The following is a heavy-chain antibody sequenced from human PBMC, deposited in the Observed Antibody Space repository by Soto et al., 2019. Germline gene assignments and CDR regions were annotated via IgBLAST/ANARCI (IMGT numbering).Heavy chain of an antibody. V-gene: IGHV3-74*01. Sequence: EVQLVESGGGSVQSGGSLRLSCPASGFTFTNYWMHWVRQVPGKGLVWVSRINNDGSGTSYADSVKGRFTISRDNAKNTLYLQMNSLRAEDTAVYYCTTAFEYWGRGTLVTVSS. CDR3: TTAFEY. CDR2: INNDGSGT. J-gene: IGHJ4*02. CDR1: GFTFTNYW.